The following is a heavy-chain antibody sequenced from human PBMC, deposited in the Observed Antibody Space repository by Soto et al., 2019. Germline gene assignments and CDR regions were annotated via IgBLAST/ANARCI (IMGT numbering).Heavy chain of an antibody. Sequence: QVQLVQSGAEVRMPGSSVKVSCKASGGTFSTYPINWVRQAPGQGLEWMGGIIPLFGTTNYAQKFKGRVTITGDESTSKAYMEPSSLRAEDAAVYYCARGATHGSGWYFWFDPWGQGTLVTVSS. CDR1: GGTFSTYP. D-gene: IGHD6-13*01. CDR3: ARGATHGSGWYFWFDP. CDR2: IIPLFGTT. J-gene: IGHJ5*02. V-gene: IGHV1-69*01.